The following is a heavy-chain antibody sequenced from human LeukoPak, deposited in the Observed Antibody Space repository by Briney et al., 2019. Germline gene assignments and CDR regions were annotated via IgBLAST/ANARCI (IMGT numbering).Heavy chain of an antibody. D-gene: IGHD1-1*01. CDR2: ISGSGGST. CDR3: ATAGGFYSDY. V-gene: IGHV3-23*01. CDR1: AFTVSSYA. Sequence: GGSLSLSCAASAFTVSSYAMSWFRQAPGKGREWVSGISGSGGSTSYADSVRGRFTISRDNSKNTLYVQMNSLSAEDPAVYYCATAGGFYSDYWGQGTLVTVSS. J-gene: IGHJ4*02.